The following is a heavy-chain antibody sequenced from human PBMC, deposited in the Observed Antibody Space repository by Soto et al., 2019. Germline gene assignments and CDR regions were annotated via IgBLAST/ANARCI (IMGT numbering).Heavy chain of an antibody. J-gene: IGHJ6*03. CDR3: ARVKTGDIYYYYYMDV. Sequence: GGSLRLSCAASGFTFDDYGMSWVRQAPGKGLEWVSGINWNGGSTGYADSVKGRFTISRDNAKNSLYLQMNSLRAEDTALYHCARVKTGDIYYYYYMDVWGKGTTVTVSS. V-gene: IGHV3-20*01. CDR1: GFTFDDYG. D-gene: IGHD7-27*01. CDR2: INWNGGST.